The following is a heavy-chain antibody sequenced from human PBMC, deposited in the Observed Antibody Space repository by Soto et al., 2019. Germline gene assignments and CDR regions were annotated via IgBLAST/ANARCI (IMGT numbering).Heavy chain of an antibody. CDR2: ITGTGSST. CDR3: AKTPNSRLLIS. J-gene: IGHJ5*02. CDR1: GFTFRNYA. D-gene: IGHD3-9*01. V-gene: IGHV3-23*01. Sequence: LLESGGGLVQPGESLKLSCAVSGFTFRNYAMSWVRQAPGKGLEWVAGITGTGSSTSYSDSVRGRFTISRDNSKNTLYLLMNSLRAEDTAVYWCAKTPNSRLLISWGQGALVTVSS.